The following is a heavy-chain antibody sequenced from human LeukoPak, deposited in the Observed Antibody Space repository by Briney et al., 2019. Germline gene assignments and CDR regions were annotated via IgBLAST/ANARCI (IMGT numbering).Heavy chain of an antibody. D-gene: IGHD2-2*01. CDR3: ARDGCSSTSCYFVGISAPAYYYYGMDV. Sequence: ASVKVSCKVSGYTLTELSMHWVRQAPGKGLEWMGGFDPEDGETIYAQKFQGRVTITADESTSTAYMELSSLRSEDTAVYYCARDGCSSTSCYFVGISAPAYYYYGMDVWGQGTTVTVSS. CDR2: FDPEDGET. V-gene: IGHV1-24*01. J-gene: IGHJ6*02. CDR1: GYTLTELS.